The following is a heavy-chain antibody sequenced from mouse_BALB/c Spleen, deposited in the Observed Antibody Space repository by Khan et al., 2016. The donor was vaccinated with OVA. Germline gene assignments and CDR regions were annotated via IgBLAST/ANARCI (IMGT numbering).Heavy chain of an antibody. CDR3: TRQGGIYDGPFDY. CDR2: VSSGGSYT. Sequence: EVELVESGGGLVKPGGSLKLSCAASGFTFNNYAMSWVRQTPEKSLEWVATVSSGGSYTYYPDSVKGRFTISRDNAKNTLYLQMSSLRSEDTAMYYCTRQGGIYDGPFDYWGQGTTLTVSS. D-gene: IGHD2-3*01. CDR1: GFTFNNYA. J-gene: IGHJ2*01. V-gene: IGHV5-9-3*01.